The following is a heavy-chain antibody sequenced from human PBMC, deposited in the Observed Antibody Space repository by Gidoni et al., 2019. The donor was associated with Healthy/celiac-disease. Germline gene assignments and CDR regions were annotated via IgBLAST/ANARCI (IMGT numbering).Heavy chain of an antibody. V-gene: IGHV4-59*01. D-gene: IGHD6-13*01. CDR1: GGSLSSYY. J-gene: IGHJ5*02. Sequence: QVQLQESGPGLVKPSETLSLTCTVSGGSLSSYYWSWIRQPPGKGLEWIGYIYYSGSTNYNPSLKSRVTISVDTSKNQFSLKLSSVTAADTAVYYCARVMYSSSWYGGFDPWGQGTLVTVSS. CDR2: IYYSGST. CDR3: ARVMYSSSWYGGFDP.